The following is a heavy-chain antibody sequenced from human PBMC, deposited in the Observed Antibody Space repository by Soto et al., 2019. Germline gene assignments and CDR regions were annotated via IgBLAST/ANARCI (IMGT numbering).Heavy chain of an antibody. Sequence: QVQLVQSGAEVKKPGASVKVSCKASGYTFTNFGISWVRQAPGQGLEWMGWISAYNGNTNYALKFQGRITITTDTSTSTASMEVRSLRFDDTAVYYCARGGPPIDYWGQGTPVTVSS. CDR2: ISAYNGNT. D-gene: IGHD1-26*01. V-gene: IGHV1-18*01. CDR1: GYTFTNFG. J-gene: IGHJ4*02. CDR3: ARGGPPIDY.